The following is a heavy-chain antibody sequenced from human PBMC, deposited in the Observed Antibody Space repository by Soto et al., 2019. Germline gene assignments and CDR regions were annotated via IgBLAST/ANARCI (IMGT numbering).Heavy chain of an antibody. CDR2: VYHSGRT. J-gene: IGHJ4*02. CDR1: GDSISSSGSY. V-gene: IGHV4-39*01. CDR3: ARHGVPGYCSGGSCYLDS. D-gene: IGHD2-15*01. Sequence: PSETLSLTCSVSGDSISSSGSYWAWIRQAPGKGLEWIGTVYHSGRTYINPSLRSRVTISVDTAKKYFSLKVTPVTAADTAVYHCARHGVPGYCSGGSCYLDSWGQGTLVTVSS.